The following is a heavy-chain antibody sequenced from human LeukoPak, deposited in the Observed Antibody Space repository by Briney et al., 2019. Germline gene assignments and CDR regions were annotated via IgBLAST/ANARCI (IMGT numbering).Heavy chain of an antibody. V-gene: IGHV3-30-3*01. CDR1: GFTFSSYA. J-gene: IGHJ3*02. Sequence: GGSPRLSCAASGFTFSSYAMHWVRQAPGKGLEWVAVISYDGSNKYYADSVKGRFTISRDNSKNTLYLQMNSLRAEDTAAYYCARSNPLYSSGWYGVDAFDIWGQGTMVTVSS. CDR2: ISYDGSNK. D-gene: IGHD6-19*01. CDR3: ARSNPLYSSGWYGVDAFDI.